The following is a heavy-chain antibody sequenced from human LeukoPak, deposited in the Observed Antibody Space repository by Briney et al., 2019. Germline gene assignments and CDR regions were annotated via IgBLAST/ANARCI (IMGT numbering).Heavy chain of an antibody. D-gene: IGHD2-2*01. CDR2: ISGSGGST. V-gene: IGHV3-23*01. J-gene: IGHJ4*02. CDR1: GFTFSSYV. Sequence: GGSLRLSCAASGFTFSSYVMSWVRQAPGKGLEWVPAISGSGGSTYYADSVKGRFTISRDNSKNTLYLQMNSLRAEDTAVYYCAKTRGYCSSTSCYYLDYWGQGTLVTVSS. CDR3: AKTRGYCSSTSCYYLDY.